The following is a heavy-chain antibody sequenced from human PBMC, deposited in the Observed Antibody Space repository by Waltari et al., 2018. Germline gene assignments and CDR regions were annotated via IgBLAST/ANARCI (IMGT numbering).Heavy chain of an antibody. Sequence: QVKLEQWGEGLVKPSETLSLTCAVYGGSISGYFHWNWIRQSPGKGLEWVGKIFGKTGDTDYNPSLMDRVTISKDTSKNQFSLKVNSLSAADTAVYYCARDQAAEIDSWGRGVLVTVSS. CDR2: IFGKTGDT. CDR3: ARDQAAEIDS. J-gene: IGHJ4*02. D-gene: IGHD6-25*01. V-gene: IGHV4-59*12. CDR1: GGSISGYFH.